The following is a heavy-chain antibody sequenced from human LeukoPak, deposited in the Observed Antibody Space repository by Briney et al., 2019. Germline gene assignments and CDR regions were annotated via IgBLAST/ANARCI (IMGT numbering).Heavy chain of an antibody. CDR3: ASPLSPSSSWYDLDY. Sequence: GRSLRLSCAASGFTFSSYAMHWVRQAPGKGLEWVAVISYDGSNKYYADSVKGRFTISRDNAKNSLYLQMNSLRAEDTAVYYCASPLSPSSSWYDLDYWGQGTLVTVSS. J-gene: IGHJ4*02. CDR2: ISYDGSNK. CDR1: GFTFSSYA. V-gene: IGHV3-30-3*01. D-gene: IGHD6-13*01.